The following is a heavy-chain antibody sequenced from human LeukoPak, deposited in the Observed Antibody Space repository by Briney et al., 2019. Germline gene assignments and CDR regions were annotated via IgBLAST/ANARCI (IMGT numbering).Heavy chain of an antibody. Sequence: SETLSLTCAVSGGSLSSYYWSWIRQPAGKGLEWIGHIYTSGCTNYSPSLKSGVTMSVDTSKNQFSLKLSSVTAADTAVYYCARDDCSGGSCYSTLWGQGTLVTV. CDR2: IYTSGCT. CDR1: GGSLSSYY. J-gene: IGHJ4*02. V-gene: IGHV4-4*07. D-gene: IGHD2-15*01. CDR3: ARDDCSGGSCYSTL.